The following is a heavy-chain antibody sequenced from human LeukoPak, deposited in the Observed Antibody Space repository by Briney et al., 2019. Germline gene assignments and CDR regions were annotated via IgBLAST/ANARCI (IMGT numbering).Heavy chain of an antibody. V-gene: IGHV3-11*04. CDR3: ARYVPTTQNFDY. CDR2: ISGSGGST. CDR1: GGSFSGYY. Sequence: LSLTCAVYGGSFSGYYWSWVRQAPGKGLEWVSAISGSGGSTYYADSVKGRFTISRDNAKNSLYLQMNSLRAEDTAVYYCARYVPTTQNFDYWGQGTLVTVSS. J-gene: IGHJ4*02. D-gene: IGHD3-16*01.